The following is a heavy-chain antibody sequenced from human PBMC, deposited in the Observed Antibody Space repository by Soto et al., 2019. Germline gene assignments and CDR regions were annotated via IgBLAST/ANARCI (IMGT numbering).Heavy chain of an antibody. D-gene: IGHD6-19*01. CDR2: IIPIFGTA. CDR3: ARASAIIAVAGPFDY. Sequence: SVKVSCKASGGTFSSYAISWVRQAPGQWLEWMGGIIPIFGTANYAQKFQGRVTITADESTSTAYMELSSLRSEDTAVYYCARASAIIAVAGPFDYWGQGTLVTVSS. V-gene: IGHV1-69*13. J-gene: IGHJ4*02. CDR1: GGTFSSYA.